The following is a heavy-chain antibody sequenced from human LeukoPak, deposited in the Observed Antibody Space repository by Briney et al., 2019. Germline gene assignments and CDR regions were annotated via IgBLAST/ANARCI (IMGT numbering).Heavy chain of an antibody. D-gene: IGHD2-15*01. CDR3: ARDDLDSSGGTCYPDNY. J-gene: IGHJ4*02. CDR1: GYTFSNYG. CDR2: ISAYNGNT. Sequence: ASMKVSFKASGYTFSNYGITWVRQAPGQGLEWMGWISAYNGNTNYAERLQGRVTMTTDTSTSTAYMELRNLRSDDTAFYHCARDDLDSSGGTCYPDNYWGQGTLVAVS. V-gene: IGHV1-18*01.